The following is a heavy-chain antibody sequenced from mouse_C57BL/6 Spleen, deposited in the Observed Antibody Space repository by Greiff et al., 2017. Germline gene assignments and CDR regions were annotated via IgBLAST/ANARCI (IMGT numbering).Heavy chain of an antibody. CDR3: ARRGYYYGSSLLYAMDY. CDR2: IYPRDGST. Sequence: VQLQQSDAELVKPGASVKISCKVSGYTFTDHTIHWMKQRPEQGLEWIGYIYPRDGSTKYNEKFKGKATLTADKSSSTAYMQLNSLTSEDSAVXFCARRGYYYGSSLLYAMDYWGQGTSVTVSS. D-gene: IGHD1-1*01. J-gene: IGHJ4*01. CDR1: GYTFTDHT. V-gene: IGHV1-78*01.